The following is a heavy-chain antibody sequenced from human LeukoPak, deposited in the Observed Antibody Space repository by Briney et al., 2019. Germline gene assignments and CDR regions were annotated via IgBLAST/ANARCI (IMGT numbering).Heavy chain of an antibody. CDR1: GFTFSSYE. Sequence: GGSLRLSCAASGFTFSSYEMNWVRQAPGKGLEWVSYISSSGSTIYYADSVKGRFTISRDNSKNTLYLQMNSLRAEDTAVYYCAKWRLGGGDCLYHWGQGTLVTVSS. V-gene: IGHV3-48*03. J-gene: IGHJ5*02. D-gene: IGHD2-21*02. CDR3: AKWRLGGGDCLYH. CDR2: ISSSGSTI.